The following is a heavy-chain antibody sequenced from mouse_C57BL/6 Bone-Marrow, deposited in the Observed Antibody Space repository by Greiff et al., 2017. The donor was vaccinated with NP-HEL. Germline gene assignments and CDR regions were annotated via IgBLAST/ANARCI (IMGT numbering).Heavy chain of an antibody. CDR2: IDPSDSYT. D-gene: IGHD2-2*01. J-gene: IGHJ2*01. CDR1: GYTFTSYW. Sequence: QVQLQQPGAELVKPGASVKLSCKASGYTFTSYWMQWVKQRPGQGLEWIGEIDPSDSYTNYNQKFKGKATLTVDTSSSTAYMQLSSLTSEDSAVYYCARGGGYDDFDYWGQGTTPTVSS. CDR3: ARGGGYDDFDY. V-gene: IGHV1-50*01.